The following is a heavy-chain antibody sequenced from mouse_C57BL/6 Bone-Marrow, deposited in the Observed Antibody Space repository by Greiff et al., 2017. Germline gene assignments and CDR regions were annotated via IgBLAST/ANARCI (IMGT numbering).Heavy chain of an antibody. V-gene: IGHV1-55*01. Sequence: QVQLQQPGAELVKPGASVKMSCKASGYTFTSYWITWVKQRPGQGLEWIGDIYPGSGSTNYNEKFKSKATLTVDTSSSTAYMQLSSLTSEDDAVYYWASGGYDYDRGFAYWGQGTLVTVSA. CDR1: GYTFTSYW. CDR2: IYPGSGST. J-gene: IGHJ3*01. D-gene: IGHD2-4*01. CDR3: ASGGYDYDRGFAY.